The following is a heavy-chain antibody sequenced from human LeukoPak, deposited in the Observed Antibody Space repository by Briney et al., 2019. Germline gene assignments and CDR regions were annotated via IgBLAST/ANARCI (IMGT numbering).Heavy chain of an antibody. V-gene: IGHV4-39*07. CDR3: AREGIVAGFDP. CDR1: GGSISSSSYY. D-gene: IGHD5-12*01. Sequence: PSETLSLTCTVSGGSISSSSYYWGWIRQPPGKGLEWIGSIYYSGSTYYNPSLKSRVTISVDTSKNQFSLKLSSVTAADTAVYYCAREGIVAGFDPWGQGTLVTVSS. CDR2: IYYSGST. J-gene: IGHJ5*02.